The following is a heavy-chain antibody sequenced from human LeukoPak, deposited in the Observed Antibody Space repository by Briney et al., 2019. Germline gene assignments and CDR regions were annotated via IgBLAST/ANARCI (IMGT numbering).Heavy chain of an antibody. D-gene: IGHD3-22*01. J-gene: IGHJ4*02. CDR2: ISDYNGNT. V-gene: IGHV1-18*01. CDR3: ARGDYYGSSGYFPGMNY. CDR1: GYTFRNYA. Sequence: ASVKVSCKASGYTFRNYAITWVRQPPGQGLEWMGWISDYNGNTNYAQKFQGRVTMTTDTSTSTAYMELRSLRSDDTAVYYCARGDYYGSSGYFPGMNYWGQGTLVTVSS.